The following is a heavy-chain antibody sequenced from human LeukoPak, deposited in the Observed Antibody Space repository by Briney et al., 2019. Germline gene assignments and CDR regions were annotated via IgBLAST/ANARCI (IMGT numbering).Heavy chain of an antibody. CDR2: MYYTGST. Sequence: SETLSLTCTVSGGSISSSSYYWGWIRQPPGKGLEWIGSMYYTGSTYYNPSLKSRVTISVDTSKNQFSLKLSSVTAADTAVYYCARRLTGYSYWGQGTLVTVSS. V-gene: IGHV4-39*07. J-gene: IGHJ4*02. CDR3: ARRLTGYSY. CDR1: GGSISSSSYY. D-gene: IGHD3-9*01.